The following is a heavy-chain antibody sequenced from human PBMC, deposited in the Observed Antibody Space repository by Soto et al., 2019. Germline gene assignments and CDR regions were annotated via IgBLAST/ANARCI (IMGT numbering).Heavy chain of an antibody. CDR1: GDSIGSSNYY. V-gene: IGHV4-39*01. Sequence: SETLSLTCTVSGDSIGSSNYYWGWIRQPPGKWPEWIGSIYYSGSTYYNPSLTSRVTMFVDTSNNQFSLKLTSVTAADTAVYFCARHPLYGSYTRWFDPWGQGILVTVSS. D-gene: IGHD2-15*01. J-gene: IGHJ5*02. CDR2: IYYSGST. CDR3: ARHPLYGSYTRWFDP.